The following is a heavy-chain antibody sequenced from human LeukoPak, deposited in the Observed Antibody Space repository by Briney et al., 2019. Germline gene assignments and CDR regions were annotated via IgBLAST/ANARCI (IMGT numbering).Heavy chain of an antibody. CDR2: IYTSGST. CDR3: ARDSQWLIYNWFDP. CDR1: GGSISSYY. Sequence: SETLSLTCTFSGGSISSYYWSWLRQPAGKGLERIGRIYTSGSTNYNPSLKSRVTMSVDTSKNQFSLKLSSVTAADTAVYYCARDSQWLIYNWFDPWGQGTLVTVSS. V-gene: IGHV4-4*07. J-gene: IGHJ5*02. D-gene: IGHD6-19*01.